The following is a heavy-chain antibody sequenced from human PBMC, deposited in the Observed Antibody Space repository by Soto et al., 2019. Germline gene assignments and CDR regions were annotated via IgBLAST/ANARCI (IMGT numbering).Heavy chain of an antibody. CDR1: GPTFIAYY. Sequence: QLVQSVAAVKKPGASVRVSCKTSGPTFIAYYIHWVRQAPGQGLEWMGWIDPKSGGTTYEQQFLGRVTMTRDTSINTAYMDLNRLTSDDPAVYYCARVSVDVPEWGQGTLITVAS. CDR3: ARVSVDVPE. D-gene: IGHD5-12*01. J-gene: IGHJ4*02. V-gene: IGHV1-2*02. CDR2: IDPKSGGT.